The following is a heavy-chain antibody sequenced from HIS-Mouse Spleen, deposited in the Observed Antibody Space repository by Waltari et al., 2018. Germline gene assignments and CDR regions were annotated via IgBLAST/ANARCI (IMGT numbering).Heavy chain of an antibody. D-gene: IGHD3-10*01. Sequence: QLQLQESGPGLVKPSETLSLTCTVSGGSISSSSYYWGWIRQPPGKGLEWIGSIYYSGRTYYNPSLKSRVTISVDTSKNQFSLKLSSVTAADTAVYYCARESGVRGVIRWGQGTLVTVSS. CDR2: IYYSGRT. CDR1: GGSISSSSYY. CDR3: ARESGVRGVIR. J-gene: IGHJ4*02. V-gene: IGHV4-39*07.